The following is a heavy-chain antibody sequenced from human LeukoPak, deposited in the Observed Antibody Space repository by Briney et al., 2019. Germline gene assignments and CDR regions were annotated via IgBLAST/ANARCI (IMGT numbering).Heavy chain of an antibody. Sequence: PGGSLRLSCAASGFTFSSYVMYWVRQAPGKGLEWASAISHSGDYTSYADSVKGRFTISRDNSKNTLYLQMNGLRAEDTAIYYCATLGVRADRRGIDYWGQGTLVTGSS. CDR3: ATLGVRADRRGIDY. CDR1: GFTFSSYV. V-gene: IGHV3-23*01. J-gene: IGHJ4*02. CDR2: ISHSGDYT. D-gene: IGHD3-16*01.